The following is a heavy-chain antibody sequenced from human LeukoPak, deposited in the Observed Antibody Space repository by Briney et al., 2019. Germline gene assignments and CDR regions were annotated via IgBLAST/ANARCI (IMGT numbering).Heavy chain of an antibody. CDR1: GYTFTSYY. J-gene: IGHJ6*03. D-gene: IGHD6-6*01. CDR2: INPSGGST. CDR3: ARAVELAARPRVYYYYYMDV. Sequence: ASVKVSCKASGYTFTSYYMHWVRQAPGQGLEWMGIINPSGGSTSYAQKYQGRVTMTRDTSTSTVYMELSSLRSEDTAVYYCARAVELAARPRVYYYYYMDVWGKGTTVTVSS. V-gene: IGHV1-46*01.